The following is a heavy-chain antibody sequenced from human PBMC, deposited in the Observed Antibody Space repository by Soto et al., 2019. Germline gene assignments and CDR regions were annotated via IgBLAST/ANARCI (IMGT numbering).Heavy chain of an antibody. CDR2: IYSGGST. CDR1: GFTVSSNY. V-gene: IGHV3-53*01. J-gene: IGHJ3*02. D-gene: IGHD2-15*01. Sequence: SLRLSCAASGFTVSSNYMSWVRQAPGKGLEWVSVIYSGGSTHYADSVKGRFTISRDNSKNTLYLQMNSLRAEDTVVYYCARLKLTPGYSSGWDAFDIWGQGTMVTVSS. CDR3: ARLKLTPGYSSGWDAFDI.